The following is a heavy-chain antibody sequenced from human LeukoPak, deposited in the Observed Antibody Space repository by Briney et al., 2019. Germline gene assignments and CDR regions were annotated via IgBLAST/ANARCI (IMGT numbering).Heavy chain of an antibody. CDR1: GFTFSSYS. V-gene: IGHV3-21*01. CDR2: ISSSSSYI. D-gene: IGHD2-2*01. Sequence: GGSLRLSCAASGFTFSSYSMNWVRQAPGKGLEGVSSISSSSSYIYYADSGKGRFTISRDNAKNSLYLQMNSLRAEDTAVYYCARSRPYCSSTSCFSPPADYWGQGTLVTVSS. CDR3: ARSRPYCSSTSCFSPPADY. J-gene: IGHJ4*02.